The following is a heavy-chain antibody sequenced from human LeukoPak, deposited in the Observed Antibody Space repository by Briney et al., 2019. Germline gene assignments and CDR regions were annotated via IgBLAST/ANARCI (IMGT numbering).Heavy chain of an antibody. Sequence: ASVRVSCKASGGTFSSYAISWVRQAPGQGLEWMGGIIPIFGTANYAQKFQGRVMITADESTSTAYMELSSLRSEDTAVYYCARDTNTGFDYWGQGTLVTVSS. D-gene: IGHD5-24*01. CDR3: ARDTNTGFDY. J-gene: IGHJ4*02. V-gene: IGHV1-69*13. CDR2: IIPIFGTA. CDR1: GGTFSSYA.